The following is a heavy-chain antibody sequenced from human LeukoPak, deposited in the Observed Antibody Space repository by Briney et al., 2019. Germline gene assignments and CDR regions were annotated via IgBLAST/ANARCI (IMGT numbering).Heavy chain of an antibody. Sequence: GGSLTLSCAASGFTLSSNYMSWVRQAPGKGLELVSVIYSGGGTYYADSVKGRFTISRDNSKNTVYLQMNSLRAEDTAVYYCATETDDYWGQGTLVTVSS. CDR1: GFTLSSNY. D-gene: IGHD2-21*02. V-gene: IGHV3-66*01. CDR3: ATETDDY. CDR2: IYSGGGT. J-gene: IGHJ4*02.